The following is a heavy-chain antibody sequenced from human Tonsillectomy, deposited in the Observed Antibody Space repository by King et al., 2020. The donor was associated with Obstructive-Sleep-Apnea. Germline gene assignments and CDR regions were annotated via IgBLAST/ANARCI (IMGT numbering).Heavy chain of an antibody. CDR1: GFTFSSYA. J-gene: IGHJ6*02. Sequence: HVQLVESGGGVVQPGRSLRLSCAASGFTFSSYAMHWVRQAPGKGLEWVAVISYDGSNKYYADSVKGRFTISRDNSKNTLYLQMNSLRAEDTAVYYCARDLVVVAATRNYYYGMDVWGQGTTVTVSS. CDR2: ISYDGSNK. V-gene: IGHV3-30*04. CDR3: ARDLVVVAATRNYYYGMDV. D-gene: IGHD2-15*01.